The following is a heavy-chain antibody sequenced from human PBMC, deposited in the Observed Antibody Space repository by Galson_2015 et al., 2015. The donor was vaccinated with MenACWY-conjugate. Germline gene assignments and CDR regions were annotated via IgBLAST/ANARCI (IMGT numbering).Heavy chain of an antibody. CDR2: INPHSGAT. V-gene: IGHV1-2*04. CDR3: ARAYQWLVPFFDF. CDR1: GYTFTGYN. Sequence: SVKVSCKASGYTFTGYNVHWVRQAPGQGLEWMGWINPHSGATRYEQKFQGWVTMTRNTSISTAYMELGRLKSDDTAVYYCARAYQWLVPFFDFWGQGTLVTVSS. D-gene: IGHD6-19*01. J-gene: IGHJ4*02.